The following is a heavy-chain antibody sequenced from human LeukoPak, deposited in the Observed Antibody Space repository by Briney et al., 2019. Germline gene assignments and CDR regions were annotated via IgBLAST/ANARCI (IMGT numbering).Heavy chain of an antibody. V-gene: IGHV1-2*06. CDR3: ARNTQRGTYNWFDP. Sequence: ASVKVSCKASGYTFIDYYMHWVRQAPGQGLEWLGRINPNSCGTNYAQKFQGRVTLTRDTSISTAYMELSRLKSDDTAVYYCARNTQRGTYNWFDPWGQGTLVTVSS. CDR1: GYTFIDYY. D-gene: IGHD6-25*01. J-gene: IGHJ5*02. CDR2: INPNSCGT.